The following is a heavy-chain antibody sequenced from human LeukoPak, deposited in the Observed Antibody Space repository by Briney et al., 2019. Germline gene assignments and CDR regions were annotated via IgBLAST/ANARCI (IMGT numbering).Heavy chain of an antibody. CDR1: GFMFSSYW. CDR3: ARDRRAATGYFDY. D-gene: IGHD2-15*01. V-gene: IGHV3-7*01. CDR2: IKQDGSEK. J-gene: IGHJ4*02. Sequence: PGGSLRLSCAASGFMFSSYWMSWVRQAPGKGLEWVANIKQDGSEKYYADSVEGRFTISRDNVKNSLYLQMNSLRAEDTAVYYCARDRRAATGYFDYWGQGTLVTVSS.